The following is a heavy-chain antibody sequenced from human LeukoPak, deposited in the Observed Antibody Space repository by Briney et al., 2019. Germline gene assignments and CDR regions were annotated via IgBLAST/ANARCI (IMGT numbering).Heavy chain of an antibody. CDR2: IIPIFGTA. V-gene: IGHV1-69*01. J-gene: IGHJ1*01. CDR3: ARDHCSSTSCYLYFQH. CDR1: GGTFSSYA. Sequence: SVKVSCKASGGTFSSYAISWVRQAPGQGLEWMGGIIPIFGTANYAQKFQGRVTITADESTSTAYMELSSLRSEDTAVYYRARDHCSSTSCYLYFQHWGQGTLVTVSS. D-gene: IGHD2-2*01.